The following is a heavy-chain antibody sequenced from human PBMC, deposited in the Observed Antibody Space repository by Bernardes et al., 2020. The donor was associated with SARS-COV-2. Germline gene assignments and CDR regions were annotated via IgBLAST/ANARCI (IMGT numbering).Heavy chain of an antibody. D-gene: IGHD3-10*01. V-gene: IGHV4-34*01. CDR2: INHSGST. Sequence: SETLSLTCSVSGTSINGYYWTWVRQPPGRGLEWIGEINHSGSTNYNPSLKSRVTISVDTSKNQFSLKLSSVTAADTAVYYCARGRYYGSGSYYWFDPWGQGTLVTVSS. CDR3: ARGRYYGSGSYYWFDP. J-gene: IGHJ5*02. CDR1: GTSINGYY.